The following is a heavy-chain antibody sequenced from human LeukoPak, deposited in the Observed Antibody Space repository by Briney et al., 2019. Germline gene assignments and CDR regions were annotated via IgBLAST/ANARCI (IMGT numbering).Heavy chain of an antibody. CDR2: IYTSGST. CDR3: ARLIPAYSSGWDLFDY. D-gene: IGHD6-19*01. J-gene: IGHJ4*02. CDR1: GGSISSYY. Sequence: SETLSLTCTVSGGSISSYYWSWIRQPAGKGLEWIGRIYTSGSTNYNPSLKGRVTMSVDTSKNQFSLKLSSVTAADTAVYYCARLIPAYSSGWDLFDYWGQGTLVTVSS. V-gene: IGHV4-4*07.